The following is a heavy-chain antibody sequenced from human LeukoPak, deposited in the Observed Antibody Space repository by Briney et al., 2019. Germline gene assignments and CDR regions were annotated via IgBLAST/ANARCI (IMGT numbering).Heavy chain of an antibody. CDR3: ARVSGATRYFDY. CDR2: ISGSGGST. V-gene: IGHV3-23*01. D-gene: IGHD1-26*01. CDR1: GFTFSSYA. J-gene: IGHJ4*02. Sequence: GGSLRLSCAASGFTFSSYAMSWVRQAPGKGLEWVSAISGSGGSTYYADSVKGRFTISRDNSKNTLYLQMNSLRAEDTAVYYCARVSGATRYFDYWGQGTLVTVSS.